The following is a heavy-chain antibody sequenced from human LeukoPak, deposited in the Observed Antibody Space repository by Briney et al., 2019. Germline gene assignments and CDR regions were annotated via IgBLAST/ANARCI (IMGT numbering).Heavy chain of an antibody. CDR3: ARAHAGYDSIDY. CDR2: IHHTGNT. Sequence: SDTLSLTCIVSGGSISGYYWSWIRQPPGKRLEWIGCIHHTGNTNYNPSLKSRVTMSVDTSKNQFSLRLISVTAADTAVYYCARAHAGYDSIDYWGQGTLVTVSS. V-gene: IGHV4-59*07. J-gene: IGHJ4*02. D-gene: IGHD5-12*01. CDR1: GGSISGYY.